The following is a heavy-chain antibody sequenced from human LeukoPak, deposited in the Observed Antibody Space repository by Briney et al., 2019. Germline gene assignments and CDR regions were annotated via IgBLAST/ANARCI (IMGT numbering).Heavy chain of an antibody. V-gene: IGHV4-59*08. CDR2: IYYSGST. J-gene: IGHJ3*02. CDR1: GGSISSYY. CDR3: ARQTVAGFLAFDI. Sequence: SETLSLTCTVSGGSISSYYWSWIRQPSGKGLEWIGYIYYSGSTNYNPSLKSRVTISVDTSKNQFSLKLSSVTAADTAVYYCARQTVAGFLAFDIWGQGTMVTVSS. D-gene: IGHD6-19*01.